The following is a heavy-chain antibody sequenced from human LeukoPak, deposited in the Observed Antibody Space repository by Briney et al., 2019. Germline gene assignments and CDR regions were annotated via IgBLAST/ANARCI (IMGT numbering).Heavy chain of an antibody. D-gene: IGHD3-22*01. CDR1: GGTFSSYA. Sequence: SVKVSCKASGGTFSSYAISWVRQAPGQGLEWMGGIIPIFGTANCAQKFQGRVTITADESTSTAYMELSSLRSEDTAVYYCASTQYYYDSSGYYNWFDPWGQGTLVTVSS. J-gene: IGHJ5*02. CDR3: ASTQYYYDSSGYYNWFDP. V-gene: IGHV1-69*13. CDR2: IIPIFGTA.